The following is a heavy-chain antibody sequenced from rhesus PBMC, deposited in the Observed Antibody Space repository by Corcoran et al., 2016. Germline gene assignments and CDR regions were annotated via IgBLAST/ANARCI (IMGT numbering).Heavy chain of an antibody. J-gene: IGHJ4*01. V-gene: IGHV4-80*01. Sequence: QVQLQESGPGLVRPSVTLSLTCPVSVASIIRHGWSWLRSPPGKGLEWIGEINGNSGSTNNNHSLKKRVTITKDDSKKQDTRKLSTMTAADTAVYDCARVQYSWNYISYWGQGVLVTVSA. CDR2: INGNSGST. CDR1: VASIIRHG. D-gene: IGHD1-1-1*01. CDR3: ARVQYSWNYISY.